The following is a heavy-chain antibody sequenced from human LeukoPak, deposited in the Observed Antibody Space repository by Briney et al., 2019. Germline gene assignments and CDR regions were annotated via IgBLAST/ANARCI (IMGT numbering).Heavy chain of an antibody. CDR2: ISASGDNT. CDR1: GFTFSMFA. J-gene: IGHJ4*02. D-gene: IGHD3-3*01. Sequence: PGGSLRLSCAASGFTFSMFAMNWVRQAPGKGLEWVSAISASGDNTYYADSVKGRFAISRDNSNNTLYLQLTSLRAEDTALYYCTKDTYYDFWSGYPGDFWGQGTLVTVSS. V-gene: IGHV3-23*01. CDR3: TKDTYYDFWSGYPGDF.